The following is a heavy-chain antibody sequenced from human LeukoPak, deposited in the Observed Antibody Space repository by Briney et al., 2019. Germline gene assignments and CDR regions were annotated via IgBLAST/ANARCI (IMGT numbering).Heavy chain of an antibody. CDR2: ISDSGGRT. CDR3: ARDRGEVGPLTNPLYYFDY. V-gene: IGHV3-23*01. Sequence: GGSLRLSCAASGFTFSSYAMSWVRQAPGKGLEWVSGISDSGGRTYYADSVKGRFTISRDNSKNTLYLQMNSLRAEDTAVYYCARDRGEVGPLTNPLYYFDYWGQGTLVTVSS. CDR1: GFTFSSYA. J-gene: IGHJ4*02. D-gene: IGHD3-10*01.